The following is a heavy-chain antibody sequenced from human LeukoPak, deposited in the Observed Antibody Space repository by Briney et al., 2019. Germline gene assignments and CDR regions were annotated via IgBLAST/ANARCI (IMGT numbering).Heavy chain of an antibody. V-gene: IGHV3-11*06. J-gene: IGHJ4*02. CDR3: ARSAYYYDSSGYYYVDY. CDR2: ISSSSSYT. CDR1: GFTFSDYY. Sequence: GGSLRLSCAASGFTFSDYYMSWIRQAPGKGLEWVSYISSSSSYTNYADSVKGRFTISRDNAKNSLYLQMNSLRAEDTAVYYCARSAYYYDSSGYYYVDYWGQGTLVTASS. D-gene: IGHD3-22*01.